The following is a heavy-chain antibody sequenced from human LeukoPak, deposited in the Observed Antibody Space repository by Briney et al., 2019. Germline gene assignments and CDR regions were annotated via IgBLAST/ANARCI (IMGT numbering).Heavy chain of an antibody. J-gene: IGHJ4*02. CDR3: ANEIRPNDY. V-gene: IGHV4-39*01. CDR2: IYYSGST. Sequence: SETLSLTCTVSGGSISSSYYYWGWIRQPQGKGLEWIGSIYYSGSTYYNPSLKSRVTISVDTSKNQFSLKLRSVTAEDTAVYYCANEIRPNDYWGQGTLVTVSS. CDR1: GGSISSSYYY. D-gene: IGHD4-17*01.